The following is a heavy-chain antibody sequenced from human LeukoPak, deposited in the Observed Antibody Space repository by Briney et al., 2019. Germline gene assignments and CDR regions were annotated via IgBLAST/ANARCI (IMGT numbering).Heavy chain of an antibody. V-gene: IGHV4-4*07. J-gene: IGHJ5*02. Sequence: PSETLSLTCTVSGDSISSYYWSWIRQPAGKGLEWIGRIYTSGSTNYNPSLKSRVTMSVDTSKNLFSLKLSSVTAADTAVYYCARDGGDGYNYNWFDPWGQGTLVTVSS. CDR3: ARDGGDGYNYNWFDP. CDR1: GDSISSYY. D-gene: IGHD5-24*01. CDR2: IYTSGST.